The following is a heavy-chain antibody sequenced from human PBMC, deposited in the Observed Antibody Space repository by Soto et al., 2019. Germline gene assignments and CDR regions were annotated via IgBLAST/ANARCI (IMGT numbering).Heavy chain of an antibody. CDR3: LVSGNYRFDD. D-gene: IGHD1-26*01. CDR1: GFTFSSYW. CDR2: INGDGSST. V-gene: IGHV3-74*01. J-gene: IGHJ4*02. Sequence: PGGSLRLSCAATGFTFSSYWMHWVRQAPGKGLVWVSRINGDGSSTSYADSAEGRFTISRDNAKNTLYLQMNSLRVEDTAVYYCLVSGNYRFDDWGQGTLVTV.